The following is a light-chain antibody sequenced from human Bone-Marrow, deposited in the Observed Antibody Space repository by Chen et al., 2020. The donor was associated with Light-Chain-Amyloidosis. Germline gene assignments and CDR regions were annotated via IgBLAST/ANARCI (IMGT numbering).Light chain of an antibody. J-gene: IGLJ2*01. V-gene: IGLV3-25*03. CDR3: QSADSSGTYEVI. CDR2: RDT. CDR1: DLPTKY. Sequence: SYELTQPPSVSVSPGQTARITCSGDDLPTKYAYWYQQKPGQAPVLVIHRDTERPSGIPEGFSGASSGTTATLTISGVQAEDEAGYHCQSADSSGTYEVIFGGGTKLTVL.